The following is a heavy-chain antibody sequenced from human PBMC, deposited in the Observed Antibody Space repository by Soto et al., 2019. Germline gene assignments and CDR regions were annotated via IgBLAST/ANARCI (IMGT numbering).Heavy chain of an antibody. D-gene: IGHD2-2*01. CDR3: ARQPRVPAAMRGGY. V-gene: IGHV4-39*01. CDR2: IYYSGST. J-gene: IGHJ4*02. CDR1: GGSISSSSYY. Sequence: QLQLQESGPGLVKPSETLSLTCTVSGGSISSSSYYWGWIRQPPGKGLEWIGSIYYSGSTYYNPSLKSRVTTSVDTSKNQFSLKLSSVTAADTAVYYCARQPRVPAAMRGGYWGQGTLVTVSS.